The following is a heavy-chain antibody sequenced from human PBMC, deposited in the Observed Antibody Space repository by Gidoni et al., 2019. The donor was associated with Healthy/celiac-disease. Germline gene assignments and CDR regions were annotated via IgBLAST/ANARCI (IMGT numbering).Heavy chain of an antibody. Sequence: EVQLVESGGGLVKPGWSLRLPCAASGFTFSRYSMNWVRQAPGKGLEWVSSITSSSSYIYYADSVKGRFTISRDNAKNSLSLQMNSLRAEDAAVYYCARGGVVPAAMGVFDYWGQGTLVTVSS. CDR2: ITSSSSYI. CDR1: GFTFSRYS. J-gene: IGHJ4*02. D-gene: IGHD2-2*01. CDR3: ARGGVVPAAMGVFDY. V-gene: IGHV3-21*01.